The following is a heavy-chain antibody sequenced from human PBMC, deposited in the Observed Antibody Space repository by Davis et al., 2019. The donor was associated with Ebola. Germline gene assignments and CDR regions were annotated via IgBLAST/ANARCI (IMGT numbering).Heavy chain of an antibody. D-gene: IGHD4-17*01. V-gene: IGHV4-59*08. CDR3: ARQGQTVTSPFDY. CDR2: VYYSGTI. CDR1: GDSMNGYY. J-gene: IGHJ4*02. Sequence: MPSETLSLTCNVSGDSMNGYYWSWIRQAPGQRLEWIGYVYYSGTINYNPSLKSRVTISVDTSKNQFSLRLTSVTAADTAVYYCARQGQTVTSPFDYWGQGTLVTVSS.